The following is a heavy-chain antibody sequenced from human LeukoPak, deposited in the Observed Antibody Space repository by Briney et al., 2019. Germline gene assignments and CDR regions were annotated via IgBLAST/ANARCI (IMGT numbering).Heavy chain of an antibody. CDR1: GFTFSSYG. V-gene: IGHV3-30*18. CDR2: ISYDGSNK. Sequence: QAGGSLRLSCAASGFTFSSYGMHWVRQAPGKGLEWVAVISYDGSNKYYADSVKGRFTISRDNPKNTLYLQMNSLRAEDTAVYYCAKNAIVVVTASTLDYWGQGTLVTVSS. D-gene: IGHD2-21*02. J-gene: IGHJ4*02. CDR3: AKNAIVVVTASTLDY.